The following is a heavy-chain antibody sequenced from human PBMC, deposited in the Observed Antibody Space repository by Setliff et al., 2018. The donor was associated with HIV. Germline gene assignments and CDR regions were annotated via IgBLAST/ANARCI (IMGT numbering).Heavy chain of an antibody. CDR3: ARGYGHIVEVIASDAFDI. Sequence: SETLSLTCAVSGYSISRGYYWGWIRQPPGKGLEWIGNIYHSGSTFYNPSLKSRVTTSVDTSKNQFSLKLRSVTAADMAVYYCARGYGHIVEVIASDAFDIWGQGIMVTVSS. D-gene: IGHD2-21*01. J-gene: IGHJ3*02. V-gene: IGHV4-38-2*01. CDR2: IYHSGST. CDR1: GYSISRGYY.